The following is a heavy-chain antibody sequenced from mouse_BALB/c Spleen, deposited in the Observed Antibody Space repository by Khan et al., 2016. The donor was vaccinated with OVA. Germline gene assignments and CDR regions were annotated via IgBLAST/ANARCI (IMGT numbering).Heavy chain of an antibody. V-gene: IGHV1-39*01. J-gene: IGHJ4*01. CDR2: IDPYYGTT. CDR1: GYSFTGYN. D-gene: IGHD1-1*01. CDR3: ARVHGYYYPMDF. Sequence: MQLEESGPELEKPGTSVKISCKASGYSFTGYNMNWVKQSNGKNLEWIGNIDPYYGTTSYNQKFKGKATLTVDTSSSTAYMQLKSLTSDDSAIYYCARVHGYYYPMDFWDQGTSVTVSS.